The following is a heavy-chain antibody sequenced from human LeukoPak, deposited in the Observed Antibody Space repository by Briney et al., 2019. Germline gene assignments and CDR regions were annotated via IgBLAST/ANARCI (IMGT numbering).Heavy chain of an antibody. CDR1: GGSISSYY. J-gene: IGHJ4*02. Sequence: SETLSLTCTVSGGSISSYYWSWIRQPPGKGLEWIGYIYYSGNTNYNPSLKSRVTISVDTSKNQFSLKLSSVTAADTAVYYCARSRYGYNSGHFDYWGQGTLVTVSS. V-gene: IGHV4-59*01. CDR3: ARSRYGYNSGHFDY. D-gene: IGHD5-24*01. CDR2: IYYSGNT.